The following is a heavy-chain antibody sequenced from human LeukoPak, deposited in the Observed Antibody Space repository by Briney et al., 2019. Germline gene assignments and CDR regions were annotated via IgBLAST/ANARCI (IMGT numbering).Heavy chain of an antibody. CDR3: ARTYCSGGRCYPGYFDY. J-gene: IGHJ4*02. Sequence: SETLSLTCTVSGGSLSTFYWSWIRQPAGKGLEWIGRIYTSGSTNYNPSLTSRVAMSVDTSKNHFSLKLSSVTAADTALYYCARTYCSGGRCYPGYFDYWGQGTLVTVSS. V-gene: IGHV4-4*07. D-gene: IGHD2-15*01. CDR2: IYTSGST. CDR1: GGSLSTFY.